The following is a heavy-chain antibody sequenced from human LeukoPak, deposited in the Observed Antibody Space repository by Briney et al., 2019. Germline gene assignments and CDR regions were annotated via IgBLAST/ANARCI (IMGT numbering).Heavy chain of an antibody. V-gene: IGHV3-7*03. CDR1: GFIFSSYW. CDR2: IKQDGSEE. D-gene: IGHD1-26*01. CDR3: ARGGSYPGC. Sequence: GGSLRLSCAASGFIFSSYWMSWVRQAPGKGLEWVAKIKQDGSEEYYVDSVKGRFTISRDNAKNSLFLQMNSLRVEDTAIYYCARGGSYPGCWGQGTLVTVSS. J-gene: IGHJ4*02.